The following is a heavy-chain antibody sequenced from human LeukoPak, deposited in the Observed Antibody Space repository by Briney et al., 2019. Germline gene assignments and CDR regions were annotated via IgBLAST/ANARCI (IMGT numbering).Heavy chain of an antibody. CDR2: IYYSGST. Sequence: SETLSLTCSVAGGSITSYFWSWIRQPPGKGLEWIGYIYYSGSTNYNPSLKSRVTIAVDTSKNQFSLTLSSVTAADTAVYYCARGGIAAAALVHLDYWGQGTLVIVSS. D-gene: IGHD6-13*01. V-gene: IGHV4-59*01. CDR1: GGSITSYF. CDR3: ARGGIAAAALVHLDY. J-gene: IGHJ4*02.